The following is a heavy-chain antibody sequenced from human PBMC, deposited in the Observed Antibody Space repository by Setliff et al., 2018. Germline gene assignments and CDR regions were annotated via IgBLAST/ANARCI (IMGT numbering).Heavy chain of an antibody. CDR1: GYTFSSYA. V-gene: IGHV7-4-1*02. D-gene: IGHD4-4*01. CDR2: INTNTGNP. J-gene: IGHJ6*03. Sequence: GASVKVSCKASGYTFSSYAMGWMRQAPGQRLEWMGWINTNTGNPSYAQDFTGRLVFSLDTSVSTAYLQISSLKAEDSAVYYCARASRFGTTVWKGDYYMDVWGKGTTGTVS. CDR3: ARASRFGTTVWKGDYYMDV.